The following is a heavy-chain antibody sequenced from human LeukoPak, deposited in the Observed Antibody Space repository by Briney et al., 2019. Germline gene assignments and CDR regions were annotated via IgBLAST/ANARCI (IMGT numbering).Heavy chain of an antibody. CDR3: ARVGAYCSSASYHDY. D-gene: IGHD2-2*01. CDR1: GYTFTNYG. J-gene: IGHJ4*02. Sequence: ASVKVSCKTAGYTFTNYGVSWVRQAPGQGLEWMGWISAYNGNIDYPQRLQGRVTMTADTSTNAAYMELRSLSSDDTAIYYCARVGAYCSSASYHDYWGQGTLVTVSS. V-gene: IGHV1-18*01. CDR2: ISAYNGNI.